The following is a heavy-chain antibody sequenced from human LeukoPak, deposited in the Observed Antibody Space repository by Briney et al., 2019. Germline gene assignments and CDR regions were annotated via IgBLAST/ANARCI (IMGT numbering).Heavy chain of an antibody. V-gene: IGHV4-59*01. Sequence: SETLSLTCTVSGGSISSYYWSWIRQPPGKGLEWIGYIYYSGSTNYNPSLKSRVTISVDTSKNQFSLKLSSVTAADTAVYYCARKSWNDAFDIWGQGTMVTVSS. CDR2: IYYSGST. D-gene: IGHD1-1*01. CDR1: GGSISSYY. J-gene: IGHJ3*02. CDR3: ARKSWNDAFDI.